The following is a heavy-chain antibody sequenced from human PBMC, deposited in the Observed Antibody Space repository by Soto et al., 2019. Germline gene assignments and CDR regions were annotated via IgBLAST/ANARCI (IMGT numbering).Heavy chain of an antibody. CDR1: GDSLTNYY. D-gene: IGHD3-10*01. CDR2: IMYSGYS. V-gene: IGHV4-59*08. J-gene: IGHJ6*02. CDR3: ARHGFGPLHGLVDV. Sequence: QLQWQESGPGLVKPSESLSLTCTVSGDSLTNYYCSWFRQPPGKGLEWIGYIMYSGYSAYNLSLKRRVTMSMDTSKTQFSLMLESVTATDTAVYYCARHGFGPLHGLVDVWGQGTTVIVSS.